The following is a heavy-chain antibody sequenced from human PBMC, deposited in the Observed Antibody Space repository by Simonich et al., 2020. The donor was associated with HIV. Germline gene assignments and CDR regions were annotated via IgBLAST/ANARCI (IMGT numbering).Heavy chain of an antibody. CDR1: GGSFSGYY. V-gene: IGHV4-34*01. CDR3: ARLTAGGLGEYFQH. D-gene: IGHD6-13*01. Sequence: QVQLQQWGAGLLKPSETLSLTCAVYGGSFSGYYWSWIRPPPGKGLEWIGETNHSGSTNYNPSLKSRVTISVDTSKNQFSLKLSSVTAADTAVYYCARLTAGGLGEYFQHWGQGTLVTVSS. CDR2: TNHSGST. J-gene: IGHJ1*01.